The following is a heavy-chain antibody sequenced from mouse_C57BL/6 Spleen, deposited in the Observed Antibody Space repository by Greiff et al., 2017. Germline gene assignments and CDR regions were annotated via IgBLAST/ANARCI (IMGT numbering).Heavy chain of an antibody. J-gene: IGHJ4*01. V-gene: IGHV1-22*01. CDR3: ARNYYGNSYAMDY. D-gene: IGHD2-1*01. CDR1: GYTFTDYN. Sequence: EVQLQQSGPELVKPGASVKMSCKASGYTFTDYNMHWVKQSHGKSLEWIGYINPNNGGTSYNQKFKGKATLTVNKSASTAYMELRSLTSEDSAVYYCARNYYGNSYAMDYWGQGTSVTVSS. CDR2: INPNNGGT.